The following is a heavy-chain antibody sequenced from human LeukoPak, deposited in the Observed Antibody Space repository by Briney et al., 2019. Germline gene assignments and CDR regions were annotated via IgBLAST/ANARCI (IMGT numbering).Heavy chain of an antibody. CDR1: GGSISSYY. V-gene: IGHV4-59*08. J-gene: IGHJ4*02. Sequence: SETLSLTCTVSGGSISSYYWSWIRQPPGKGLEWIGYIYYSGSTNYNPSLKSRVTISVDTSKNQFSLKLSSVTAADTAVYYCARQSREQLVNDYWGQGTLVTVSS. CDR3: ARQSREQLVNDY. D-gene: IGHD6-6*01. CDR2: IYYSGST.